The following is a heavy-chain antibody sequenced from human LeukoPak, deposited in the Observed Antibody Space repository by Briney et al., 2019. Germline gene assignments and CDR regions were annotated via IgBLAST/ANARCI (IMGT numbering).Heavy chain of an antibody. CDR3: ARVPSGIPGGTYYYYYMDV. V-gene: IGHV3-21*01. CDR2: ISSSKTHI. Sequence: MPGGSLRLSCAASGFTFSRYSMSWVRQAPGKGLEWVSSISSSKTHIYYADSVKGRFTISRDNVKNSLYLQMNSLRAEDTAVYYCARVPSGIPGGTYYYYYMDVWGKGTTVTVSS. J-gene: IGHJ6*03. CDR1: GFTFSRYS. D-gene: IGHD6-13*01.